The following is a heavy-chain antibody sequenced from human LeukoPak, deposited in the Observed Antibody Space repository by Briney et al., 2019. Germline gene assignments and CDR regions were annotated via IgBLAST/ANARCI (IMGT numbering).Heavy chain of an antibody. J-gene: IGHJ4*02. D-gene: IGHD3-22*01. CDR1: GGTFSSYA. V-gene: IGHV1-69*05. CDR2: IIPIFGTA. Sequence: SVKVSCKASGGTFSSYAVSWVRQAPGQGLEWMGRIIPIFGTANYAQKFQGRVTITTDESTSTAYMELSSLRSEDTAVYYCARDRHYYDSSGYYSPFDYWGQGTLVTVSS. CDR3: ARDRHYYDSSGYYSPFDY.